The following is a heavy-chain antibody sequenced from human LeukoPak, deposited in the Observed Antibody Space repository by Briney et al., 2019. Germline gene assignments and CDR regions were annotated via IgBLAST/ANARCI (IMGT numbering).Heavy chain of an antibody. Sequence: GAPVKVSCKAFGYTFTSRYMHWVRQAPGQGLEWMGIINPSGGSTTYAQRFQGRVTMTRDMSTSTDYMELSSLNSEDTAVYYCARAAANDAFDIWGQGTMVTVSS. CDR1: GYTFTSRY. V-gene: IGHV1-46*01. CDR3: ARAAANDAFDI. D-gene: IGHD2-15*01. J-gene: IGHJ3*02. CDR2: INPSGGST.